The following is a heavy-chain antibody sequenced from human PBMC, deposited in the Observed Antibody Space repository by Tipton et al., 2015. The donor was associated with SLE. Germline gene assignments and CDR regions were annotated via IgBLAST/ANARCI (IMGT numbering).Heavy chain of an antibody. CDR2: IYYSGDT. D-gene: IGHD6-19*01. V-gene: IGHV4-59*01. CDR1: GDSISSYY. Sequence: TLSLTCTVSGDSISSYYWSWIRQPPGKGLEWIGYIYYSGDTHYNPSLNSRVTISVDTSKNQFSLRLSSVTAADTAVYYCARAWSYSTGWYYDLWGRGTLVTVSS. J-gene: IGHJ2*01. CDR3: ARAWSYSTGWYYDL.